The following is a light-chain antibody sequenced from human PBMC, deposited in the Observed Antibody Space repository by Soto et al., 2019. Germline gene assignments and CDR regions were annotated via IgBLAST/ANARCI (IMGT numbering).Light chain of an antibody. CDR1: QSVXXXSXXKXY. CDR3: QQYESTPPT. V-gene: IGKV4-1*01. J-gene: IGKJ2*01. CDR2: WAS. Sequence: DIVMXXXPDSXXXSLGERATXXXXXXQSVXXXSXXKXYLAWYQQRPGQPPKLLIYWASTRESGVPDRFSGSGSGTDFTLTITSLQAEDVAVYYCQQYESTPPTFGQGTKLEIK.